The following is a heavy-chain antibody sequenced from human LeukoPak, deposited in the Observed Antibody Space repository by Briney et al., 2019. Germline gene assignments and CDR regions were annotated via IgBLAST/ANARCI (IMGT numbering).Heavy chain of an antibody. D-gene: IGHD2-15*01. Sequence: PSETLSLTCSVSAGYISRNNYYWGWIRQPPVKGLEWIATIYYSGSTYYNPSLKSRFTISVDTSKNQFSLQLTSVTPEDTAVYYCAREGGGTDAFDIWGLGTMVIVSS. J-gene: IGHJ3*02. CDR2: IYYSGST. V-gene: IGHV4-39*02. CDR3: AREGGGTDAFDI. CDR1: AGYISRNNYY.